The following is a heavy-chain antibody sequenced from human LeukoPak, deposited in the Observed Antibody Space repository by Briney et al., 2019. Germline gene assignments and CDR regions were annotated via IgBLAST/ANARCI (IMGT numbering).Heavy chain of an antibody. J-gene: IGHJ4*02. D-gene: IGHD5-18*01. CDR2: IYYSGST. CDR1: GGSISSSSYY. V-gene: IGHV4-39*07. Sequence: PSETLSLTCTVSGGSISSSSYYWGWIRQPPGKGLEWIGSIYYSGSTYYNPSLKSRVTISVDKSKNQFSLKLSSVTAADTAVYYCAKGPRRISGYSFDYWGQGTLVTVSS. CDR3: AKGPRRISGYSFDY.